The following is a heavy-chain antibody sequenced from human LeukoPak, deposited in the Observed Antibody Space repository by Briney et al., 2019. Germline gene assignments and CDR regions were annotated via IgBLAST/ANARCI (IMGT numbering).Heavy chain of an antibody. V-gene: IGHV4-34*01. J-gene: IGHJ5*02. Sequence: NPSETLSLTCAVYGGSFSGYYWSWIRQPQGKGLEWIGEISHSGSTNYNPSLKSRVTISVDTSKNQFSLKLSSVTAADTAVYYCARTTLDKLYYYDSSGYRWFDPWGQGTLVTVSS. CDR1: GGSFSGYY. CDR2: ISHSGST. D-gene: IGHD3-22*01. CDR3: ARTTLDKLYYYDSSGYRWFDP.